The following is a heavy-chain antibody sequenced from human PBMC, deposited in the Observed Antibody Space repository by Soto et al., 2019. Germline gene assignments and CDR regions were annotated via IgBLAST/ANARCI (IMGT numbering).Heavy chain of an antibody. J-gene: IGHJ4*02. D-gene: IGHD6-19*01. CDR2: IIWNSAYI. Sequence: RRSCAVSGFTFDDYAMHWVRQAPGKGLEWVAGIIWNSAYIVYADSVKGRFTISRDNAKNSLYLQMNSLRAEDTALYYCVKDSTVSGVRQGRDFGGRGTLFTV. V-gene: IGHV3-9*01. CDR3: VKDSTVSGVRQGRDF. CDR1: GFTFDDYA.